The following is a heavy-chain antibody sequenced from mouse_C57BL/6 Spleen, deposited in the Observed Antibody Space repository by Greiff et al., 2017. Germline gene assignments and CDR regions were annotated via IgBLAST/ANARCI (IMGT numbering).Heavy chain of an antibody. Sequence: QVQLQQPGAELVKPGASVKLSCKASGYTFTSYWMHWVKQRPGKGLEWIGQIYPGDGDTNYNGKFKGKATLTADKSSSTAYMQLSSLTSEDSAVYFCARYDYAMDYWGQGTSVTVSS. V-gene: IGHV1-80*01. CDR1: GYTFTSYW. CDR3: ARYDYAMDY. CDR2: IYPGDGDT. J-gene: IGHJ4*01.